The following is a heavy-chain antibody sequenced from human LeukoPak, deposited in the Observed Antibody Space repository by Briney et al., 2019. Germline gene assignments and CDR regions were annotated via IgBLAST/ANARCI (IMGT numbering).Heavy chain of an antibody. D-gene: IGHD1-26*01. CDR1: GFTFSSYG. Sequence: GGSLRLSCAASGFTFSSYGIHWVRQAPGKGLEWVAFIRYDGSNKYHADSVKGRFTISRDNSKNTVYLQMNSLRAEDTAVYYCARRPWRGSYCWFDPWGQGTLVTVSS. CDR2: IRYDGSNK. CDR3: ARRPWRGSYCWFDP. J-gene: IGHJ5*02. V-gene: IGHV3-30*02.